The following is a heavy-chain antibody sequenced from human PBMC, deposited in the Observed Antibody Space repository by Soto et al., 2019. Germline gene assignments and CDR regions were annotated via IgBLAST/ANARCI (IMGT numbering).Heavy chain of an antibody. CDR1: GSTFSSYA. CDR3: AKDVPDYGDYTNWFDP. CDR2: ISGSGGST. Sequence: GGSLRLSCAASGSTFSSYAMSWVRQAPGKGLEWVSAISGSGGSTYYADYVKGRFTNSRDNSKNTLYLQMKSLRAEDTAVYYCAKDVPDYGDYTNWFDPWGQGTLVTVSS. D-gene: IGHD4-17*01. V-gene: IGHV3-23*01. J-gene: IGHJ5*02.